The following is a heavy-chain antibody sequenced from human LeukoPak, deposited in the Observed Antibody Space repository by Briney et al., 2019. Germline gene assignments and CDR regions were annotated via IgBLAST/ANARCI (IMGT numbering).Heavy chain of an antibody. D-gene: IGHD2/OR15-2a*01. CDR3: AREGTIINYYFDY. CDR1: GGSFSGYY. V-gene: IGHV4-34*01. Sequence: PSETLSLTCAVYGGSFSGYYWSWIRQPPGKGLEWIGEINHSGSTNYNPSLKSRVTISVDTSKNQFSLKLSSVTAADTAVYYCAREGTIINYYFDYWGQGTLVTVSS. CDR2: INHSGST. J-gene: IGHJ4*02.